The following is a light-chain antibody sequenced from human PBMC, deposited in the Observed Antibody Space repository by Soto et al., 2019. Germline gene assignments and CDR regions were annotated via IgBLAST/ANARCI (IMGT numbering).Light chain of an antibody. Sequence: SEPGSESVSPGQAITISRERNESVVGAYNLVSWYQQHPGKAPKLIICEVNTRPSGISNRFSGSKSGDTASLTISGLQAEDEADYFCCSSAGTVAYVFGTGTKVTVL. CDR2: EVN. CDR1: ESVVGAYNL. J-gene: IGLJ1*01. CDR3: CSSAGTVAYV. V-gene: IGLV2-23*02.